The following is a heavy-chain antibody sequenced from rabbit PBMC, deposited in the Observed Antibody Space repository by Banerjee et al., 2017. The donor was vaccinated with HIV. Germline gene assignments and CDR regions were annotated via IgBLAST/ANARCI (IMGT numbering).Heavy chain of an antibody. CDR3: ASYAGSSYFSYFNL. CDR1: GFSFSSSYY. D-gene: IGHD8-1*01. CDR2: IYTTSGFT. J-gene: IGHJ4*01. V-gene: IGHV1S45*01. Sequence: QEQLEESGGDLVKPEGSLTLTCTASGFSFSSSYYMCWVRQAPGKGLEWIACIYTTSGFTYYATWAKGRFTISKTSSTTVTLQMTSLTAADTATYFCASYAGSSYFSYFNLWGPGTLVTVS.